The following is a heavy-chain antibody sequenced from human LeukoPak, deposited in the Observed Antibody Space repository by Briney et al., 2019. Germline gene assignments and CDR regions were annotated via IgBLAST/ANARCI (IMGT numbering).Heavy chain of an antibody. V-gene: IGHV3-30*04. D-gene: IGHD2-15*01. J-gene: IGHJ4*02. CDR2: ISYDGSNK. CDR3: ARDRDVGYYFDY. Sequence: PGRSLRLSCAASGFTFSSYAMHWVRQAPGKGLEWVAVISYDGSNKYYADSVKGRFTISRDNSKNTLYLQMNSLRAEDTAVYYRARDRDVGYYFDYWGQGTLVTVSS. CDR1: GFTFSSYA.